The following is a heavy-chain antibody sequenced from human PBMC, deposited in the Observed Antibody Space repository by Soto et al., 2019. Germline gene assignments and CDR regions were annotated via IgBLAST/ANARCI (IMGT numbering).Heavy chain of an antibody. D-gene: IGHD1-26*01. Sequence: TLSLTCSVSVGSIGSSSYYFGWIRQPPGKGLEWIGSLYYTGTTNYNSSLKSRVTISADKSQNQFSLRLSSVTAADTAVYYCARDMHAGFTHYFDPWGQGTLVTVSS. CDR3: ARDMHAGFTHYFDP. V-gene: IGHV4-39*02. CDR2: LYYTGTT. J-gene: IGHJ5*02. CDR1: VGSIGSSSYY.